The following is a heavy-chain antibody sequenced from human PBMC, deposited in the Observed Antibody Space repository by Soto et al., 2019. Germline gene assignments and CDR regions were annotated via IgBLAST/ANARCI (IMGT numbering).Heavy chain of an antibody. CDR1: GFTFSGFW. Sequence: PGGSLRLSCAASGFTFSGFWMSWVRQAPGKGLEWVANIKHDGSERYYVDSVKGRFTISRDNAKNSLYLQMNSLRAEDTAVYYCAIGGGGYKRFDPWGQGTLVTVSS. D-gene: IGHD1-26*01. J-gene: IGHJ5*02. CDR2: IKHDGSER. CDR3: AIGGGGYKRFDP. V-gene: IGHV3-7*05.